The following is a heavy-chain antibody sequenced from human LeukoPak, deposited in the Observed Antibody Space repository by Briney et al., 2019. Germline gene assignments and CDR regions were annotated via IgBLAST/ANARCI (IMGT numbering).Heavy chain of an antibody. Sequence: PGGSLRLSCAASGFTFCSYSMNWVRQAPGKGLEWVSYISSSSSTIYYADSVKGRFTISRDNAKNTLYLQMNSLRAEDTAVYYCAREVGPYCSSTSCFAHFDYWGQGTLVTVSS. D-gene: IGHD2-2*01. J-gene: IGHJ4*02. V-gene: IGHV3-48*04. CDR2: ISSSSSTI. CDR3: AREVGPYCSSTSCFAHFDY. CDR1: GFTFCSYS.